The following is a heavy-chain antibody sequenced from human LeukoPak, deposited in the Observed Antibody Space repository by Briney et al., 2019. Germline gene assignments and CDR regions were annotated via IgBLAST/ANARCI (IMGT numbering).Heavy chain of an antibody. CDR2: IIPIFGTA. Sequence: SVKVSCKASGGTFSSYAISWVRQAPGQGLEWMGGIIPIFGTANYAQKFQGRVTITADESTSTAYMGLSSLRSEDTAVYYCARDQGPFTISGVVRFWGQGTLVTVSS. CDR1: GGTFSSYA. CDR3: ARDQGPFTISGVVRF. J-gene: IGHJ4*02. V-gene: IGHV1-69*13. D-gene: IGHD3-3*01.